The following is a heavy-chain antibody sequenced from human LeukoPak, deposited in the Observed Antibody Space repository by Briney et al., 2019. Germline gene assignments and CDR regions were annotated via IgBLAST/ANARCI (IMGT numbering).Heavy chain of an antibody. D-gene: IGHD2-2*01. V-gene: IGHV1-2*02. CDR3: ASGYCSSTSCYASTRFDP. Sequence: ASLKVSCKASGYTFTGYYMHWVRQAPGQGLEWMGGISPNSGGTNYAQTFQGRVTMTRDTSISTAYMELSRLRSDDTAVYYCASGYCSSTSCYASTRFDPWGQGTLVTVSS. CDR2: ISPNSGGT. J-gene: IGHJ5*02. CDR1: GYTFTGYY.